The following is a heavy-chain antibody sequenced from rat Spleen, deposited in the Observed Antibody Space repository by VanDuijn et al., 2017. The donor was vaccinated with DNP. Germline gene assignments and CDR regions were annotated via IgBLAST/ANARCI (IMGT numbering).Heavy chain of an antibody. V-gene: IGHV5-22*01. CDR2: ITSTGGST. CDR3: ASLILWVLDY. D-gene: IGHD1-7*01. J-gene: IGHJ2*01. CDR1: GFTFSDYY. Sequence: EVQLVESGGDLVQPGRSLKLSCAASGFTFSDYYMAWVRQAPGKGLEWIASITSTGGSTYYLDSVKGRFTISRDNAKSTLYLQMNSLRSEDTATYYCASLILWVLDYWGQGVMVTVSS.